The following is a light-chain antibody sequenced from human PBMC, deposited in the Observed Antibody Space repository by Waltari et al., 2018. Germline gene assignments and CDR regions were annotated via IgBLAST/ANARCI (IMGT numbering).Light chain of an antibody. J-gene: IGLJ3*02. CDR2: SSN. CDR1: SSNLGTNT. V-gene: IGLV1-44*01. Sequence: QSVLPQPPSASGTPGQRVTISCSGTSSNLGTNTLDWYQQLPGTAPKFRIYSSNYRPSGVPDRFSGSKSGTSASLAISGLQSEDEADYYCAAWDDSLNGWVFGGGTKVTVL. CDR3: AAWDDSLNGWV.